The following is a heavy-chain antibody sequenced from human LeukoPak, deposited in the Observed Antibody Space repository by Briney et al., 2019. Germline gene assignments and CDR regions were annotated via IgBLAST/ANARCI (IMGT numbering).Heavy chain of an antibody. CDR3: ASHSSWRQDY. Sequence: PGGSLRLSCAASGFTFSSYAMSWVRQAPGKGLEWVANIKEDGGEKYYLDSVKGRFTISRDNAKKSLYLQMNSLRVEDTAVYYCASHSSWRQDYWGQGTLVTVSS. CDR2: IKEDGGEK. CDR1: GFTFSSYA. J-gene: IGHJ4*02. V-gene: IGHV3-7*01. D-gene: IGHD6-13*01.